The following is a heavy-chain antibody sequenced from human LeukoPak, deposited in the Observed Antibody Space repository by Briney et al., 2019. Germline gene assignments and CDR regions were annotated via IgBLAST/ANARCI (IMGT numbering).Heavy chain of an antibody. V-gene: IGHV4-30-2*01. D-gene: IGHD2-15*01. CDR3: ARGPYCSGGSCYSRGRVWFDP. Sequence: SETLSLTCAVSGGSISSGGYSWSWIRQPPGKGLEWIGYIYHSGSTYYNPSLKSRVTISVDRSKNQFSLKLSSVTAADTAVYYCARGPYCSGGSCYSRGRVWFDPWGQGTLVTVSS. J-gene: IGHJ5*02. CDR2: IYHSGST. CDR1: GGSISSGGYS.